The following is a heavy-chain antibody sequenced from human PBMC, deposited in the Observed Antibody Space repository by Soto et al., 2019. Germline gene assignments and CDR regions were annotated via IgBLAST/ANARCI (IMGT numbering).Heavy chain of an antibody. CDR3: TTDSGMSPYSFDY. D-gene: IGHD1-26*01. V-gene: IGHV3-15*01. CDR2: IMSKTDGGTT. J-gene: IGHJ4*02. Sequence: RGSLRLSCATSGFTFSKAWVGWVRQAPGKGLEWVGRIMSKTDGGTTDYAAPVKGRFTISRDDSKSTLYLQMNSLKTEDTAFYYCTTDSGMSPYSFDYWGQGTLVTVSS. CDR1: GFTFSKAW.